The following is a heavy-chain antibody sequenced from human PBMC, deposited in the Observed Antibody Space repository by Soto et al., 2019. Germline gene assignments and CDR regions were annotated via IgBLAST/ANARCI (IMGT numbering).Heavy chain of an antibody. D-gene: IGHD3-10*01. CDR3: VRGVIIREPEGYYYGMDV. J-gene: IGHJ6*02. V-gene: IGHV3-23*01. Sequence: GGSLRLSCAASGFTFSSYAMSWVRQAPGKGLEWVSAISGSGGSTYYADSVKGRFTISRDNSKNTLYLQMNSLRAEDTAVYYGVRGVIIREPEGYYYGMDVWGQGTTVTVSS. CDR1: GFTFSSYA. CDR2: ISGSGGST.